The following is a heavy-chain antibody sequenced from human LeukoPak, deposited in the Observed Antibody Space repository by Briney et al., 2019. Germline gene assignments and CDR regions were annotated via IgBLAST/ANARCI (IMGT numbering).Heavy chain of an antibody. CDR3: TRDRGSRYYFDY. D-gene: IGHD1-26*01. V-gene: IGHV3-49*04. CDR1: GFTFGDYA. Sequence: GGSLRFSCTASGFTFGDYAMSWVRQAPGKGLEWVGFIRSKAYGGTTEYAASMKGRFTISRDDSKSIAYLQMNSLKTEDTAVYYCTRDRGSRYYFDYWGQGTLVTVSS. J-gene: IGHJ4*02. CDR2: IRSKAYGGTT.